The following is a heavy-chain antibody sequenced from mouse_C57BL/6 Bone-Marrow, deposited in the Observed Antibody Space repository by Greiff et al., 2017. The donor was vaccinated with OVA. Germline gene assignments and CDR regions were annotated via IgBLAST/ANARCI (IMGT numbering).Heavy chain of an antibody. Sequence: EVQLVESGGGLVQPGGSMKLSCVASGFTFSNYWMNWVRQSPEKGLEWVAQIRLKSDNYATHYAESVKGRFTISRDDSKSSVYLQMNNLRAEDTGIYYCTGGYYPFAYWGQGTLVTVSA. CDR2: IRLKSDNYAT. V-gene: IGHV6-3*01. CDR3: TGGYYPFAY. J-gene: IGHJ3*01. D-gene: IGHD2-3*01. CDR1: GFTFSNYW.